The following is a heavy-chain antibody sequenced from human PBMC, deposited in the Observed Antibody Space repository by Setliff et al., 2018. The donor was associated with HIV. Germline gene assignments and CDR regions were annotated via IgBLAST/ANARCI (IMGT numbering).Heavy chain of an antibody. CDR3: ARGGRLQYFDWPSYALDV. Sequence: GGSLRLSCAASGFTFSDSNMNWVRQAPGKGLEWVSSISSSSSYIYYADSLQGRFTISRDNEKNSLYLQMNSLRAEDTAVYFCARGGRLQYFDWPSYALDVWGQGTTVTVSS. D-gene: IGHD3-9*01. J-gene: IGHJ6*02. CDR1: GFTFSDSN. V-gene: IGHV3-21*06. CDR2: ISSSSSYI.